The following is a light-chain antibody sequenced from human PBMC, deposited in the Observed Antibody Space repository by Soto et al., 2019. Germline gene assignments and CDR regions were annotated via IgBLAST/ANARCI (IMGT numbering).Light chain of an antibody. Sequence: DIVMTQSPASLAVSLGERATINCKSSQSVLYDSNNKNYLAWYQQKPGQPPKLLIYWASTRESGVPDRFSGTGSGTDFTLTISSLQAEDVAVYYCQQYYSIPKTFGQGTKVEIK. CDR2: WAS. CDR3: QQYYSIPKT. J-gene: IGKJ1*01. CDR1: QSVLYDSNNKNY. V-gene: IGKV4-1*01.